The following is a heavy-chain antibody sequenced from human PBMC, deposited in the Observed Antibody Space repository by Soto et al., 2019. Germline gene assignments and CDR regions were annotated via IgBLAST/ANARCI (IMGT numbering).Heavy chain of an antibody. CDR2: ISSSSSTI. V-gene: IGHV3-48*02. CDR3: ASRLLWFGERSYYYGMDV. J-gene: IGHJ6*02. CDR1: GFTFSSYS. Sequence: GGSLRLSCAAYGFTFSSYSMNWVHQAPGKGLEWVSYISSSSSTIYYADSVKGRFTISRDNAKNSLYLQMNSLRDEDTAVYYCASRLLWFGERSYYYGMDVWGQGTTVTVSS. D-gene: IGHD3-10*01.